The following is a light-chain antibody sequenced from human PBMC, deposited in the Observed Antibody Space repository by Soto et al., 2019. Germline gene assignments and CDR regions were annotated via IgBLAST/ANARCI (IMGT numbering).Light chain of an antibody. CDR1: QNVTSAY. Sequence: VLTQSTAHLSLSPGEGASVSCRASQNVTSAYLAWYQQRPGQPPRLLIYAAFSRATGVPDRFSASGSGTEFTLTITRLEPEDFAVYYCHQRQSWPRTFGQGTKVDIK. CDR2: AAF. J-gene: IGKJ1*01. CDR3: HQRQSWPRT. V-gene: IGKV3D-20*02.